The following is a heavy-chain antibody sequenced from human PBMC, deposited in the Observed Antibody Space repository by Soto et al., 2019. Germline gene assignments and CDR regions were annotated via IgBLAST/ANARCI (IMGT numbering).Heavy chain of an antibody. D-gene: IGHD3-10*01. J-gene: IGHJ6*02. V-gene: IGHV6-1*01. CDR3: ARSGRYFGYYYYGMDV. Sequence: SQTLSLTCAISGDSVSSNSAAWNWIRQSPSRGLEWLGRTYYRSKWYNDYAVSVKSRITINPDTSKNQFSLQLNSVTPEDTAVFYCARSGRYFGYYYYGMDVWGQGTTVTVSS. CDR1: GDSVSSNSAA. CDR2: TYYRSKWYN.